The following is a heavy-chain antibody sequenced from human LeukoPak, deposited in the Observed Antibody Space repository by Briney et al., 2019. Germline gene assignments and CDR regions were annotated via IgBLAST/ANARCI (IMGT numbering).Heavy chain of an antibody. Sequence: PSETLSLTCTVSGGSISSRSYYWGWIRQPPGKGLEWIGKISDSGNTYYSPSLRSRVTISIDMSKNQFSLKLSSVTATDTAVYYCARALYYYDSFYFDYWGQGTLVTVSS. D-gene: IGHD3-22*01. J-gene: IGHJ4*02. V-gene: IGHV4-39*01. CDR3: ARALYYYDSFYFDY. CDR1: GGSISSRSYY. CDR2: ISDSGNT.